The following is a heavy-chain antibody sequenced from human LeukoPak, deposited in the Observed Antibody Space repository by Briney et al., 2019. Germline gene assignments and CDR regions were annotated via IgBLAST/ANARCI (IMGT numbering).Heavy chain of an antibody. J-gene: IGHJ4*02. CDR2: THYSGST. V-gene: IGHV4-59*01. CDR3: ARGNAYNWRFDF. CDR1: GGSISSYY. D-gene: IGHD1-1*01. Sequence: PSETLSLTWSVSGGSISSYYWNWVRQTPGKGLQWIGYTHYSGSTNYNPSLKSRVSISVDTSKNQFSLKLSSVTAADTALYYCARGNAYNWRFDFWGQGTLVTVSS.